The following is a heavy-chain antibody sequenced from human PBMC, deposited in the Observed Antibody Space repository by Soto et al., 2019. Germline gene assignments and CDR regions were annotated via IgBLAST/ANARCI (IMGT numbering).Heavy chain of an antibody. J-gene: IGHJ4*02. CDR2: INPNIGGP. Sequence: QVQLVQSGAEVKKPGASVKVSCKASGYTFTGFYIHWVRQAPGQGLEWMGWINPNIGGPKYAQKFQCWVTMTRDTSISTAYMELTRLKSNDTAVYYCARGTPGGADSWGKGTLITVSS. CDR1: GYTFTGFY. CDR3: ARGTPGGADS. V-gene: IGHV1-2*04. D-gene: IGHD2-21*01.